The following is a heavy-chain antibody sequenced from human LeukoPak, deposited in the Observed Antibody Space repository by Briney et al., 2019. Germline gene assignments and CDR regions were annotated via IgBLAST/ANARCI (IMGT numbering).Heavy chain of an antibody. V-gene: IGHV3-72*01. Sequence: QPGGSLRLSCAASGITLSDHFMDWVRQAPGKGLEWVGRSRNKARSYTTEYAASVKGRFTISRDDSRNSLYLQMNTLKTEDAAVYYCSIATTIDGYHYAMGVWGQGTTVTVSS. D-gene: IGHD3-16*02. J-gene: IGHJ6*02. CDR2: SRNKARSYTT. CDR1: GITLSDHF. CDR3: SIATTIDGYHYAMGV.